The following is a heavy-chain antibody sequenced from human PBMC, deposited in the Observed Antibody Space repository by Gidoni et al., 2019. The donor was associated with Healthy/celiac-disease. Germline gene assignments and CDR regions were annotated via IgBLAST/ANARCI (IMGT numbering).Heavy chain of an antibody. D-gene: IGHD6-6*01. V-gene: IGHV3-43*02. J-gene: IGHJ4*02. CDR2: ISGDGGST. Sequence: GLEWVSLISGDGGSTYYADSVKGRFTISRDNSKNSLYLQMNSLRTEDTALYYCAKYGYSSSPHFDYWGQGTLVTVS. CDR3: AKYGYSSSPHFDY.